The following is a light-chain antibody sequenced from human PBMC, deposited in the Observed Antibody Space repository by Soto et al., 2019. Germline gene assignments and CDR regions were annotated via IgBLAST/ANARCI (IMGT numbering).Light chain of an antibody. J-gene: IGLJ2*01. CDR3: AAWDDSLNGLV. V-gene: IGLV2-11*01. CDR2: DVS. Sequence: QSALTQPRSVSGSPGQSVTISCTGTSNDDGGYNYVSWYQQHPGKAPKLMIYDVSKRPSGVPDRFSGSKSGTSASLAISGLQSEDEADYYCAAWDDSLNGLVFGGGTKLTVL. CDR1: SNDDGGYNY.